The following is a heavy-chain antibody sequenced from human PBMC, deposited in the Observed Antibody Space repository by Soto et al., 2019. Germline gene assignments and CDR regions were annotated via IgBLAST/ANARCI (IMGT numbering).Heavy chain of an antibody. CDR3: TKEVYGMGYYYYGMDV. D-gene: IGHD2-8*01. J-gene: IGHJ6*02. V-gene: IGHV3-9*01. Sequence: EVQLVESGGGLVQPGRSLRLSCVASGFIFGDFAMHWVRQAPGKGLEWVSSITWNSASIAYADSVKGRFTISRDNAKNSLYLQMNNLRPEDAALDSCTKEVYGMGYYYYGMDVWGQGTKVIVSS. CDR1: GFIFGDFA. CDR2: ITWNSASI.